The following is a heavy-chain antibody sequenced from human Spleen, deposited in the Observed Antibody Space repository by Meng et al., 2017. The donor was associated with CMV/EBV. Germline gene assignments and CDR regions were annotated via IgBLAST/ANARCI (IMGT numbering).Heavy chain of an antibody. V-gene: IGHV4-61*01. CDR2: IYYSGSA. Sequence: SETLSLTCTVSGGSVSSGSYYWTWIRQPPGKGLEWIRYIYYSGSANYNPSLKSRVTISVDTSKNQFSLKLSSVTAADTAVYYCARGVVKHDAFDIWGQGTRVTVSS. CDR1: GGSVSSGSYY. D-gene: IGHD3-3*01. J-gene: IGHJ3*02. CDR3: ARGVVKHDAFDI.